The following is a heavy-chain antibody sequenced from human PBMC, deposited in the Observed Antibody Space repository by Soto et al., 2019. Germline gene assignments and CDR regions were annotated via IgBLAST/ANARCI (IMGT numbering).Heavy chain of an antibody. CDR2: IYYSGST. J-gene: IGHJ6*03. CDR1: GGSISSSSYY. V-gene: IGHV4-39*01. Sequence: QLQLQESGPGLVKPSETLSLTCTVSGGSISSSSYYWGWIRQPPGKGLEWIGSIYYSGSTYYNPSLKSLVTISVDTSKNQFSLKLSSVTAADTAVYYCARHSGDYVYYYMDVWGKGTTVTVSS. CDR3: ARHSGDYVYYYMDV. D-gene: IGHD4-17*01.